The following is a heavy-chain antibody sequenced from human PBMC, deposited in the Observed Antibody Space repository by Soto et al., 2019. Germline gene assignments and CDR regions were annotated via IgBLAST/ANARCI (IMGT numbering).Heavy chain of an antibody. J-gene: IGHJ3*02. V-gene: IGHV3-66*01. CDR2: INSSYGRSRT. CDR3: ARADRSAFDI. CDR1: GFSVSEKH. Sequence: EEQLVESGGGLVQLGGSLRLSCAASGFSVSEKHMSWVRQAPGKGLEWVSSINSSYGRSRTCYADSVEGRFTLSRDNSNNPLSIQAHPLRAAATAVYYCARADRSAFDIWAQGAMVTVSS.